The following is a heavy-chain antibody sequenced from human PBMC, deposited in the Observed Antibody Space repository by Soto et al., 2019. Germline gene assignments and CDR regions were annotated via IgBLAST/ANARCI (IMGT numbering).Heavy chain of an antibody. D-gene: IGHD1-26*01. V-gene: IGHV3-7*01. Sequence: EVQLVESGGGLVQPGGSLRLSCAGSGFIFSTNWMSWVRQAPGKGLEWVANIRQDGSEKYYVDSVKGRFTISRDNAKNSLYLQMNSLRAEDTAVYYCARDQGRCSGSKGDAFDIWGQGTMVTVTA. CDR3: ARDQGRCSGSKGDAFDI. CDR2: IRQDGSEK. J-gene: IGHJ3*02. CDR1: GFIFSTNW.